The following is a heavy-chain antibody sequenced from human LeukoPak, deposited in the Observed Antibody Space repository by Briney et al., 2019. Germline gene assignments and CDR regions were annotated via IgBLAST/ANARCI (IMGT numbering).Heavy chain of an antibody. V-gene: IGHV3-30*04. CDR1: GITFSSYA. D-gene: IGHD2-2*01. CDR3: ARVMGRYCSSNSCYVDY. J-gene: IGHJ4*02. Sequence: GGSLRLSCAASGITFSSYAMHWVRQAPGKGLEWVAVISYDGSNKYYADSVTGRFTISRDNSKNTLYLQMNSLRAEDTAVYYCARVMGRYCSSNSCYVDYWGQGTLVTVSS. CDR2: ISYDGSNK.